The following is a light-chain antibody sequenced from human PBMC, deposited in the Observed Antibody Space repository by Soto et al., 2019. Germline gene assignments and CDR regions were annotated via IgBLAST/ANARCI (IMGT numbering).Light chain of an antibody. CDR2: GAS. CDR3: QQYRSYS. Sequence: DIPMTPSPSTLTASVGDRVTITCRASQSISTWLAWYQQKPGKAPSLLIYGASSLKSGVPSRFSGSGSGTEFTLTISSLQPDDFATYYCQQYRSYSFGQGTKVEI. CDR1: QSISTW. V-gene: IGKV1-5*01. J-gene: IGKJ1*01.